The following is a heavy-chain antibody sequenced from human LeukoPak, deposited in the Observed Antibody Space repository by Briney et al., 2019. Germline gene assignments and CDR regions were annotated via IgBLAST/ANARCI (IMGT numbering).Heavy chain of an antibody. Sequence: PSETLSLTCTVSGGSISSGGYYWSWIRQHPGKGLEWIGYIYYSGSTYYNPSLKSRVTISVDTSKNQFSLKLSSVTAEDTAVYYCARDGGGREYDFWSGYPDYFDYWGQGTLVTVSS. CDR3: ARDGGGREYDFWSGYPDYFDY. CDR2: IYYSGST. V-gene: IGHV4-31*03. CDR1: GGSISSGGYY. J-gene: IGHJ4*02. D-gene: IGHD3-3*01.